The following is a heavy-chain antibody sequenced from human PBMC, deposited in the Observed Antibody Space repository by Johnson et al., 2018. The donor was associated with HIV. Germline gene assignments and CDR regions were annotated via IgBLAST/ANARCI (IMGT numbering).Heavy chain of an antibody. Sequence: QVQLVESGGGVVQPGTSLRLSCAASGFTFSTYGMHWVRQAPGKGLEWVAVISYDGTYEFYADSVKGRFTISRDNSKSTLYLQMSSLRVEDTAVYYCAKSIAAAGTNAFDIWGQGTMVTVSS. D-gene: IGHD6-13*01. CDR2: ISYDGTYE. CDR3: AKSIAAAGTNAFDI. J-gene: IGHJ3*02. V-gene: IGHV3-30*18. CDR1: GFTFSTYG.